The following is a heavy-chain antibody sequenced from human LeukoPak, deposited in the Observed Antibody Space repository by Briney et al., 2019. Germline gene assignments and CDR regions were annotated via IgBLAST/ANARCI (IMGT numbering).Heavy chain of an antibody. CDR3: ARDWTDYFDY. D-gene: IGHD3/OR15-3a*01. CDR2: ISYDGSNK. CDR1: GFTFSSYA. V-gene: IGHV3-30-3*01. J-gene: IGHJ4*02. Sequence: GGSLRLSCAASGFTFSSYAMHWVRQAPGKGLEWVAVISYDGSNKYYADSVKGRFTISRDNSKNTLYLQMNSLRVEDTAVYYCARDWTDYFDYWGQGTLVTVSS.